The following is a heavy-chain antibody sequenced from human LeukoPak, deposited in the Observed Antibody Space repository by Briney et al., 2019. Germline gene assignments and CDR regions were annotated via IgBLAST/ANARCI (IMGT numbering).Heavy chain of an antibody. CDR2: IYYSGST. V-gene: IGHV4-61*01. J-gene: IGHJ4*02. CDR1: GGSVSSGSYY. D-gene: IGHD3-9*01. Sequence: ASETLSLTCTVSGGSVSSGSYYWSWIRQPPGKGLEWIGYIYYSGSTNYNPSLKSRVTISVDTSKNQFSLKLSSVTAAGTAVYYCARGPYDIFEYWGQGTLVTVSS. CDR3: ARGPYDIFEY.